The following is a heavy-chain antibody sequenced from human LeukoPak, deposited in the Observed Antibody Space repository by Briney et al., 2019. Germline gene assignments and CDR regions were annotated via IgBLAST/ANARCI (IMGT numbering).Heavy chain of an antibody. Sequence: GGSLRLSCSASGFTFSSYAMHWVRRAPGKGLEYVSAISSNGGSTYYADSVKGRFTISRDNSKNTLYLQMNSLRAEDTAVYYCAKDTQIAVADNFDYWGQGTLVTVSS. J-gene: IGHJ4*02. CDR3: AKDTQIAVADNFDY. CDR2: ISSNGGST. D-gene: IGHD6-19*01. CDR1: GFTFSSYA. V-gene: IGHV3-64*04.